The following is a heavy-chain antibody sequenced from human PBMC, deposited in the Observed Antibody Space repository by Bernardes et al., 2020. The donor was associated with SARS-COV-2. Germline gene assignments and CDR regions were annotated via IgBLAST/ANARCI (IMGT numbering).Heavy chain of an antibody. Sequence: GGSLRLSCTASGFTFGDYAMSWFRQAPGKGLEWVGFIRSKANGGTTEYAASVKGRFTISRDDSKSITYLQMNSLKTEDTAVYYCTKDDFWSGYPDYWGQGTLVTVSS. CDR1: GFTFGDYA. J-gene: IGHJ4*02. V-gene: IGHV3-49*03. D-gene: IGHD3-3*01. CDR3: TKDDFWSGYPDY. CDR2: IRSKANGGTT.